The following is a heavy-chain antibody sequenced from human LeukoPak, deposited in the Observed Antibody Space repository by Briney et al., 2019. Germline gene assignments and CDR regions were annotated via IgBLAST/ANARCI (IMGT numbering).Heavy chain of an antibody. CDR2: IYYTGST. Sequence: SETLSPTCTVSGGSLINYYWSWMRQPPGKGLEWIWAIYYTGSTDYKPSLKSRAIISVDMSKNQFSLKLSSVTAADTAGYYCARDSYNHSSGSSSDDYWGQGTLVTVSS. V-gene: IGHV4-59*01. CDR3: ARDSYNHSSGSSSDDY. J-gene: IGHJ4*02. D-gene: IGHD3-10*01. CDR1: GGSLINYY.